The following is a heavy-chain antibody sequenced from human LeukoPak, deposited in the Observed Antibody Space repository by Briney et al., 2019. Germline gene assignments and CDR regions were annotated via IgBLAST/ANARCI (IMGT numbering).Heavy chain of an antibody. J-gene: IGHJ5*02. V-gene: IGHV1-69*04. D-gene: IGHD2-15*01. CDR1: GGTFSSYA. CDR3: ARDSPPKEYCSGGSCYSLGWFDP. Sequence: GASVKVSCKASGGTFSSYAISWVRQAPGQGLEWMGRIIPILGIANYAQKFQGRVTITADKSTSTAYMELSSLRSEDTAVYYCARDSPPKEYCSGGSCYSLGWFDPWGQGTLVTVSS. CDR2: IIPILGIA.